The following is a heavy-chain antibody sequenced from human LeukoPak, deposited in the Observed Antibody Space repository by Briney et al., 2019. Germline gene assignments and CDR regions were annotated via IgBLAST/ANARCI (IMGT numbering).Heavy chain of an antibody. J-gene: IGHJ4*02. D-gene: IGHD3-10*01. CDR2: IFNRGTST. Sequence: VRSLRLACAPAALTFSTDAMTWVRQAPGRGLEWVSGIFNRGTSTSYADSVKGRFTISRDNSKNTLHLQMSSRRAEDPAVYYCAKSMCGGFGGVHYWGQGTLVTVSS. CDR3: AKSMCGGFGGVHY. CDR1: ALTFSTDA. V-gene: IGHV3-23*05.